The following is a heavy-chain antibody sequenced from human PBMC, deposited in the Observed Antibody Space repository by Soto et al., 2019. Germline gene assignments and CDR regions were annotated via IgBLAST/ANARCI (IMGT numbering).Heavy chain of an antibody. CDR3: ARGKAAAGTSAFDP. CDR2: IWYDGSNK. D-gene: IGHD6-13*01. V-gene: IGHV3-33*01. Sequence: PGGSLRLSCAASGFTFSSYGMHWVRQAPGKGLEWVAVIWYDGSNKYYADSVKGRFTISRDNSKNTLYLQMNSLRAEDTAVYYCARGKAAAGTSAFDPWGQGTLVTVSS. J-gene: IGHJ5*02. CDR1: GFTFSSYG.